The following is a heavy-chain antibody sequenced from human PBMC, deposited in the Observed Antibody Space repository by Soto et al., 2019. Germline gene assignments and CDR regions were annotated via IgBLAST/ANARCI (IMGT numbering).Heavy chain of an antibody. CDR1: GFIFRNYA. V-gene: IGHV3-23*01. D-gene: IGHD2-15*01. Sequence: PGWSLRLSCAPSGFIFRNYAMSWVRQARGKGLEWVSAISVSGADTYYTESVKGRFTISRDNFKNTLYLQMNSLRAEDTAVYYCAKDTGRGGGSVFDYWGQGTLVTVSS. CDR3: AKDTGRGGGSVFDY. CDR2: ISVSGADT. J-gene: IGHJ4*02.